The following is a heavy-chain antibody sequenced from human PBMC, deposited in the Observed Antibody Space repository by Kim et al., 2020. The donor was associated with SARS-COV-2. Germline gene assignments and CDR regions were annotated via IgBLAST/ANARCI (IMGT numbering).Heavy chain of an antibody. J-gene: IGHJ6*01. V-gene: IGHV3-49*04. CDR1: GFTFGDYA. D-gene: IGHD3-22*01. CDR3: SREEGKYYYSSAYYY. Sequence: GGSLRLSCTASGFTFGDYAMSWVRQAPGKGLEWVGFIRSTAYGGTTEYAASVKGRFTISRDDSKSIAYLQMNSLKTEDTSVYYCSREEGKYYYSSAYYY. CDR2: IRSTAYGGTT.